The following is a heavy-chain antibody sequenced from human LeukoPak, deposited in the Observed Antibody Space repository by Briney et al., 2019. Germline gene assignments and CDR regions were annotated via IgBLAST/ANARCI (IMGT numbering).Heavy chain of an antibody. V-gene: IGHV3-30-3*01. Sequence: PGGSLRLSCAASGFTFSSYAMHWVRQAPGKGLEWVAVISYDGSNKYYADSVRGRFTISRDNSKNTLYLQMNSLRAEDTAVYYCAREKARFRALDYWGQGTLVTVSS. J-gene: IGHJ4*02. CDR1: GFTFSSYA. CDR3: AREKARFRALDY. CDR2: ISYDGSNK. D-gene: IGHD3-3*01.